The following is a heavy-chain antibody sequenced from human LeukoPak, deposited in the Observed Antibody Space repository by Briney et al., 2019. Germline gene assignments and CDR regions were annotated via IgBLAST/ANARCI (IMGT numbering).Heavy chain of an antibody. CDR1: GFTFGDYG. D-gene: IGHD3-3*01. CDR3: SKDIDWSGWNTL. Sequence: PGGSLRLSCAASGFTFGDYGNHWVRPIPGKGLEWVSLISGDGGNTYYADSVKGRFTISRDNSINSLYLQMNSLRTEDTAFYYYSKDIDWSGWNTLWGQGALVTVSS. CDR2: ISGDGGNT. J-gene: IGHJ4*02. V-gene: IGHV3-43*02.